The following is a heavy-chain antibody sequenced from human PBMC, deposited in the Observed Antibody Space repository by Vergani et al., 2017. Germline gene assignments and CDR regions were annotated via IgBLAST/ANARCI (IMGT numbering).Heavy chain of an antibody. Sequence: QVQLVESGGGVVQPGRSLRLSCAASGFTFSSYGMHWVRQAPGKGLEWVAVISYDGSNKYYADSVKGRFTISRDNSKNTLYLQMNSLRAEDTAVYYCAKDGSSGYPGDXFDYWGQGTLVTVSS. D-gene: IGHD3-22*01. CDR3: AKDGSSGYPGDXFDY. J-gene: IGHJ4*02. V-gene: IGHV3-30*18. CDR1: GFTFSSYG. CDR2: ISYDGSNK.